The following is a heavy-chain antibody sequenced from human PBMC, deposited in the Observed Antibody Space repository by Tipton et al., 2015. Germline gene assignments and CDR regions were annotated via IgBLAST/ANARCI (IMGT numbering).Heavy chain of an antibody. D-gene: IGHD2-2*01. CDR3: ARDCNITNCYYNFAMDV. Sequence: TLSLTCTVSGGSISSYYWSWIRQPPGKGLEWIGYIYHSGSTNYNPSLKSRVTISVDTSKNQFSLKLNSVTAADTAIYYCARDCNITNCYYNFAMDVWGQGTTVTVSS. CDR1: GGSISSYY. V-gene: IGHV4-59*01. J-gene: IGHJ6*02. CDR2: IYHSGST.